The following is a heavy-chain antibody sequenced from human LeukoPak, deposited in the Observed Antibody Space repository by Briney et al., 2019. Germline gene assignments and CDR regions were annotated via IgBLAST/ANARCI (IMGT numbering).Heavy chain of an antibody. V-gene: IGHV3-11*06. CDR2: ISSSSSYT. CDR1: GFTFSDYY. CDR3: AREPQYYDILTGYYYYGMDV. D-gene: IGHD3-9*01. J-gene: IGHJ6*04. Sequence: PGGSLRLSCAASGFTFSDYYMSWIRQAPGKGLERVSYISSSSSYTNYADSVKGRFTISRDNAKNSLYLQMNSLRAEDTAVYYCAREPQYYDILTGYYYYGMDVWGKGTTVTVSS.